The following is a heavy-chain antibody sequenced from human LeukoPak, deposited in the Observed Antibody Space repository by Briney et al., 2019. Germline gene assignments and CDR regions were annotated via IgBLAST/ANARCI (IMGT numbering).Heavy chain of an antibody. CDR2: IYHSGST. CDR3: ARDLGLGGYDLGLIY. CDR1: GYSISSGYY. V-gene: IGHV4-38-2*02. Sequence: KPSETLSLTCAVSGYSISSGYYWGWIRQPPGKGLEWIGSIYHSGSTYYNPSLKSRVTISVDTSKNQFSLKLSSVTAADTAVYYCARDLGLGGYDLGLIYWGQGTLVTVSS. J-gene: IGHJ4*02. D-gene: IGHD5-12*01.